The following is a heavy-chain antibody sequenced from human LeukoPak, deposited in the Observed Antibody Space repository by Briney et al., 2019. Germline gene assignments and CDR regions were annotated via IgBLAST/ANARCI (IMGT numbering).Heavy chain of an antibody. J-gene: IGHJ6*02. CDR2: INHSGST. D-gene: IGHD2-2*01. V-gene: IGHV4-34*01. Sequence: SETLSLTCAVYGGSFSGYYWSWIRQPPGKGLEWIGEINHSGSTNYNPSLKSRVTISVDTSKNQFSLKLSSVTAADTAVYYCAGLVVVPAAIPYYYGMDVWGQGTTVTVSS. CDR3: AGLVVVPAAIPYYYGMDV. CDR1: GGSFSGYY.